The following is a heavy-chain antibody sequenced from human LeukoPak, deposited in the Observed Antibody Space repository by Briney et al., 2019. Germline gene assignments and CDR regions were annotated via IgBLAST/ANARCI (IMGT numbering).Heavy chain of an antibody. V-gene: IGHV3-23*01. D-gene: IGHD5-24*01. CDR1: GFTFSSYA. J-gene: IGHJ3*02. Sequence: PGGSLRLSCAASGFTFSSYAMHWVRQAPGKGLEWVSGISGSGSNIYYLDSVKGRFTISRDNSRNTLYLQMISLRGDDTALYYCARRRDGSNSGAFDIWGQGTMVTVFS. CDR3: ARRRDGSNSGAFDI. CDR2: ISGSGSNI.